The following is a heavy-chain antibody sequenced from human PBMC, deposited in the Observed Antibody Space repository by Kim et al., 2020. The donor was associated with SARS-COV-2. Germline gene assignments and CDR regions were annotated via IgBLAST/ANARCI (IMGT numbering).Heavy chain of an antibody. D-gene: IGHD3-22*01. V-gene: IGHV1-3*01. Sequence: TKHSQKFQGRVTITRKPSASTAYMELSSLRSEDTAVYYCARLYYYDSIPDYWGQGTLVTVSS. J-gene: IGHJ4*02. CDR3: ARLYYYDSIPDY. CDR2: T.